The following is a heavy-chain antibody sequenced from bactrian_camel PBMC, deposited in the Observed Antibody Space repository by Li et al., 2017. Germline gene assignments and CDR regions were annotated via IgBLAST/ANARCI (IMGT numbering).Heavy chain of an antibody. J-gene: IGHJ4*01. D-gene: IGHD7*01. Sequence: HVQLVESGGGSVQAGGSLRLTCVASRSPACMGWFRQAPGKEVEWVAGITSLPSLFRAASYADSVKGRFTISHDAAKNTVFLEVNSLKPDDTAMYNCAARNGGGGVLCGFFSTDLQHWGQGTQVTVS. CDR1: RSPAC. CDR2: ITSLPSLFRAA. V-gene: IGHV3S6*01. CDR3: AARNGGGGVLCGFFSTDLQH.